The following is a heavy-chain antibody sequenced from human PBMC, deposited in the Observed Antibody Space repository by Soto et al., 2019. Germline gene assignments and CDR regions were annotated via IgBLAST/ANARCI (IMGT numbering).Heavy chain of an antibody. CDR3: ARGWRFDP. D-gene: IGHD3-3*01. CDR1: GGSFSGYQ. CDR2: INHSGTT. V-gene: IGHV4-34*01. Sequence: RSLTCAVRGGSFSGYQWNWVRQTPGKGLEWIGEINHSGTTNYNPSLKSRISMSVDTSKKEFSLKLTSVTAADTAVYYCARGWRFDPWGQGTLVTVSS. J-gene: IGHJ5*02.